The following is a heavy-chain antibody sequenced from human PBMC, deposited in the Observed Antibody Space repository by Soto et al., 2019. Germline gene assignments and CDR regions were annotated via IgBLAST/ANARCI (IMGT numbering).Heavy chain of an antibody. V-gene: IGHV3-9*01. CDR2: ISWNNGRI. D-gene: IGHD3-10*01. J-gene: IGHJ6*02. CDR3: AKGSEPYYFYGMDV. Sequence: HPGGSLRLSCVASGFTFDDFSMHWVRLAPGKGLEWVSGISWNNGRIYYADSVRGRFTISRDNAQNSLYLEMNSLRADDTALYYCAKGSEPYYFYGMDVWGQGTTVTVSS. CDR1: GFTFDDFS.